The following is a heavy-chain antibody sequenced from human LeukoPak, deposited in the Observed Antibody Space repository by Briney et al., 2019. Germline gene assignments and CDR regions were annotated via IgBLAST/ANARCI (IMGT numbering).Heavy chain of an antibody. Sequence: SETLSLTCTVSGGSISSGSYYWSWIRQPAGKGLEWIGRIYTSGSTNYNPSLKSRVTISVDTSKNQFSLKLSSVTAADTAVYYCATAPKDYYGSGSYPVWGKGTTVTISS. CDR3: ATAPKDYYGSGSYPV. CDR1: GGSISSGSYY. J-gene: IGHJ6*04. V-gene: IGHV4-61*02. D-gene: IGHD3-10*01. CDR2: IYTSGST.